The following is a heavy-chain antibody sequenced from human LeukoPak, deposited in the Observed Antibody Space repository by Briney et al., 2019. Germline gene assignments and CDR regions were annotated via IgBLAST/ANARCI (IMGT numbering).Heavy chain of an antibody. D-gene: IGHD3-22*01. CDR1: GGSFSGYY. Sequence: SETLSLTCAVYGGSFSGYYWSWIRQPPGKGLEWIGEINHSGSTNYNPSLKSRVTMSVDTSKNQFSLKLSSVTAADTAVYYCARQRMDSSGYYLPDAFDIWGQGTMVTVSS. CDR3: ARQRMDSSGYYLPDAFDI. CDR2: INHSGST. V-gene: IGHV4-34*01. J-gene: IGHJ3*02.